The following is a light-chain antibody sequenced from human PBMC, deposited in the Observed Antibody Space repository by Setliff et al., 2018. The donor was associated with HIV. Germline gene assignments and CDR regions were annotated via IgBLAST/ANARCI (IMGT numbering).Light chain of an antibody. Sequence: QSVLTQPASVSASPGQSIAIACTGTSSDVGSYNLVSWYQQHPGKAPKLMIYEVSKRPSGVSNRFSGSKSGNTASLTISGLQAEDEADYYCCSYAGSSTYVFGTGTKVTVL. CDR2: EVS. V-gene: IGLV2-23*02. CDR1: SSDVGSYNL. J-gene: IGLJ1*01. CDR3: CSYAGSSTYV.